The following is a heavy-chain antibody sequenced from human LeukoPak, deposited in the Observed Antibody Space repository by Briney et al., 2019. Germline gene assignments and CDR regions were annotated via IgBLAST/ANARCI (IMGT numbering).Heavy chain of an antibody. CDR3: AKVGAAAGTSDY. J-gene: IGHJ4*02. CDR2: ISGSGGST. CDR1: GFTFSSYA. V-gene: IGHV3-23*01. D-gene: IGHD6-13*01. Sequence: GGSLRLSCAASGFTFSSYAMSWVRQAPGKGLEWVSAISGSGGSTYYADSVKGRFTISRDNSKNTLYLQMNGLRAEDTAVYYCAKVGAAAGTSDYWGQGTLVTVSS.